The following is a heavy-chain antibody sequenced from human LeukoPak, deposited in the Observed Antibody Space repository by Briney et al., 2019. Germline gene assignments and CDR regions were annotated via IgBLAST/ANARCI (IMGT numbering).Heavy chain of an antibody. CDR2: INHSGST. V-gene: IGHV4-34*01. Sequence: SETLSLTCAVYGGSFSGYYWSWIRQPPGKGLEWIGEINHSGSTIYNPSLKSRVTISVDTSKNQFSPNLNSVTAADTAVYYCARGGSSCTNGVCYTVEGVFYPRYFDYWGQGTLVTVSS. CDR1: GGSFSGYY. J-gene: IGHJ4*02. CDR3: ARGGSSCTNGVCYTVEGVFYPRYFDY. D-gene: IGHD2-8*01.